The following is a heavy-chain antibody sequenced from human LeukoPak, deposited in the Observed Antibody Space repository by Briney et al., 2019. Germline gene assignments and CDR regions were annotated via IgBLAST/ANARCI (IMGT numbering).Heavy chain of an antibody. Sequence: GGSLRLSCAASAFTFSTYAMSWVRQAPGKGLEWVSAISGSGDGTYYADPVKGRFTISRDNSKNTPYLQMNSLRAEDTAVYYCAKGGLYYFDSWGQGTLVTVSS. D-gene: IGHD3-16*01. CDR3: AKGGLYYFDS. J-gene: IGHJ4*02. V-gene: IGHV3-23*01. CDR2: ISGSGDGT. CDR1: AFTFSTYA.